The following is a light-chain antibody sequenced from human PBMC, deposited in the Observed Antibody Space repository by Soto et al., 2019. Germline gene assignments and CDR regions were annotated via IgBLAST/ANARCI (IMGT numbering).Light chain of an antibody. CDR2: LERSGSY. CDR3: ETWDSNTFVV. J-gene: IGLJ2*01. V-gene: IGLV4-60*03. CDR1: SRHSSYT. Sequence: QSVLTQSSSASASLGSSVKLTCTLSSRHSSYTIAWHQQQPGKAPRYLMKLERSGSYNKGSGVPDRFSGSSSGADRYLTISNLQSEDEADYYCETWDSNTFVVFGGGTKLTVL.